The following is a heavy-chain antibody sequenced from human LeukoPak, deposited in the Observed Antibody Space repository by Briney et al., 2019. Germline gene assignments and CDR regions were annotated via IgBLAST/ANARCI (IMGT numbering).Heavy chain of an antibody. CDR3: ARVGEWLKMPDYSYGMDV. D-gene: IGHD3-3*01. J-gene: IGHJ6*02. CDR2: IIPILGIA. CDR1: GGTFNSYA. V-gene: IGHV1-69*04. Sequence: SVKVSCKASGGTFNSYAIRWVRQAPGQGLEWMGRIIPILGIANYAQRFQGRVTITADKSTRAAYMELSSLRSEDTAVYSCARVGEWLKMPDYSYGMDVWGQGTTVTVSS.